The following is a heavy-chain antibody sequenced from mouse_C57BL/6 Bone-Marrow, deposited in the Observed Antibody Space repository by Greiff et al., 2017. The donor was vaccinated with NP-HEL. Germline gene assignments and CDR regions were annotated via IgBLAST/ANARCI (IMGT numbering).Heavy chain of an antibody. CDR2: FYPGSGSI. V-gene: IGHV1-62-2*01. CDR3: ARHEDMGFTTVVARGYFDV. J-gene: IGHJ1*03. Sequence: QVQLQQSGAELVKPGASVKLSCKASGYTFTEYTIHWVKQRSGQGLEWIGWFYPGSGSIKYNEKFKDKATLTADKSSSTVYMELSRLTSEDSAVYFCARHEDMGFTTVVARGYFDVWGTGTTVTVSS. D-gene: IGHD1-1*01. CDR1: GYTFTEYT.